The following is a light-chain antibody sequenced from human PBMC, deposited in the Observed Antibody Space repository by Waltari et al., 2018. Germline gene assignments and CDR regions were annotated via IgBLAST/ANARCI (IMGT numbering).Light chain of an antibody. CDR1: QSIVVW. CDR3: LQYNYYPWT. J-gene: IGKJ1*01. CDR2: KAS. Sequence: DIQVTQSPSTLSASVGDRVTITCRASQSIVVWLAWYQQKPGKAPRLLIYKASYLESGVPSRFSGSASGTAFTFTISSRQADDFATYYCLQYNYYPWTFGQGTTVEIK. V-gene: IGKV1-5*03.